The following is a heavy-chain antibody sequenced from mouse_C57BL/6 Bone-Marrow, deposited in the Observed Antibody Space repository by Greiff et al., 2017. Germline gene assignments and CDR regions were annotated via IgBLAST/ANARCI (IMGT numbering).Heavy chain of an antibody. CDR2: IDPEDGET. CDR3: TLLYGSSSFAY. J-gene: IGHJ3*01. CDR1: GFNIKDYY. D-gene: IGHD1-1*01. Sequence: EVKVVESGAELVKPGASVKLSCTASGFNIKDYYMHWVKQRTEQGLEWIGRIDPEDGETKYAPKFQGKATITADTSSNTAYLQLSSLTSEDTAFYYCTLLYGSSSFAYWGQGTLVTVSA. V-gene: IGHV14-2*01.